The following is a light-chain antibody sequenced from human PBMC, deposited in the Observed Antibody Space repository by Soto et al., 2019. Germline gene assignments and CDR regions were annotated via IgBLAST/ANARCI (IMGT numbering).Light chain of an antibody. Sequence: DIVMTQSPDSLAVSLGERATINCKSSQSVLYSSNNKNYLAWYQQKPGQPPKLLIYWASTRESGVPDRFSGSGSGTDFTLTISSLQAEDVADYYCQQYYSTHTFGQGTKVEIK. CDR2: WAS. CDR3: QQYYSTHT. CDR1: QSVLYSSNNKNY. J-gene: IGKJ1*01. V-gene: IGKV4-1*01.